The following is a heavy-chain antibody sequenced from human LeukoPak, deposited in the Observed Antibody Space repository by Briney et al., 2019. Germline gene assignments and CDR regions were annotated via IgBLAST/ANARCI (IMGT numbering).Heavy chain of an antibody. CDR2: ISVGAEYI. J-gene: IGHJ4*02. D-gene: IGHD6-13*01. V-gene: IGHV3-21*01. CDR3: ARIGAGSSRDY. CDR1: GFTFSTYV. Sequence: GGSLRLSCAASGFTFSTYVMNWFRQAPGKGLEWVSTISVGAEYIFYADSVKGRFTISRDNAKNSLYLQMNSLRAEDTAVYYCARIGAGSSRDYWGQGTLVTVSS.